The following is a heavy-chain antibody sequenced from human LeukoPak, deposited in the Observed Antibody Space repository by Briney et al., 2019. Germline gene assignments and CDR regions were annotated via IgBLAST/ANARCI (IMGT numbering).Heavy chain of an antibody. J-gene: IGHJ4*02. V-gene: IGHV3-33*01. CDR2: IWYDGSNK. CDR3: ARDQFYHYYDSSGYLDY. Sequence: GGPLRLSCAAFGFTFSSYGMHWVRQAPGKGLEWVAVIWYDGSNKYYADSVKGRFTISRDNSKNTLYLQMNSLRAEDTAVYYCARDQFYHYYDSSGYLDYWGQGTLVTVSS. CDR1: GFTFSSYG. D-gene: IGHD3-22*01.